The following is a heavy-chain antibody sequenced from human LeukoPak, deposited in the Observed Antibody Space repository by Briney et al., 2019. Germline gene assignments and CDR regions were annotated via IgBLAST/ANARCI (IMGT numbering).Heavy chain of an antibody. CDR1: GFTFSSYG. CDR3: AKDLDNSNDSAFDI. Sequence: GRSLRLSCAASGFTFSSYGMHWVRQAPGKGLEWVAVISYDGSNKYYADSVKGRFTISRDNSKNTLYLQMNSLRAEDTAVYYCAKDLDNSNDSAFDIWGQGTMVTVSS. J-gene: IGHJ3*02. D-gene: IGHD1-1*01. CDR2: ISYDGSNK. V-gene: IGHV3-30*18.